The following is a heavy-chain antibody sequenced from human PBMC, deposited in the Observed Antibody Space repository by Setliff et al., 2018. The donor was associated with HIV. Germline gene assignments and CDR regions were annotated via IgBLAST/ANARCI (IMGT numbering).Heavy chain of an antibody. CDR2: INHSGST. Sequence: SETLSLTCAVYGGSFSGYYWSWIRQPPGKGLEWIGEINHSGSTNYNPSLKSRVTISVDTSKNQFSLNVTSVTAADTAVYFCARVMGGSGYYEIWYYYGLDVWGQGTTVTVSS. D-gene: IGHD3-22*01. V-gene: IGHV4-34*01. J-gene: IGHJ6*02. CDR3: ARVMGGSGYYEIWYYYGLDV. CDR1: GGSFSGYY.